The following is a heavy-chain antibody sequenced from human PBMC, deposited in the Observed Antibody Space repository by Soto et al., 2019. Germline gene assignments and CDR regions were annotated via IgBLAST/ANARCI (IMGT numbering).Heavy chain of an antibody. CDR2: ISSSSSYT. Sequence: PGSSLRLSCAASGFTFSDYYMSWILQAPGKGLEWVSYISSSSSYTNYADSVKGRFTMSRDNAKNSLYLQMNSRRAEDTAVHYCARCIAAAYALDIRGQGTMVTVSS. V-gene: IGHV3-11*06. CDR3: ARCIAAAYALDI. CDR1: GFTFSDYY. D-gene: IGHD6-13*01. J-gene: IGHJ3*02.